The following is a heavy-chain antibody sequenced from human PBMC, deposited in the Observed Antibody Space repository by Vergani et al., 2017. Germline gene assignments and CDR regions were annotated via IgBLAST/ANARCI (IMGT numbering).Heavy chain of an antibody. CDR2: ISYDGSNK. J-gene: IGHJ3*02. CDR3: AREGGITIFEVVKGGAFDI. V-gene: IGHV3-30*04. CDR1: GFTFSSYA. Sequence: QVQLVESGGGVVQPGRSLRLSCAASGFTFSSYAMHWVRQAPGKGLEWVAVISYDGSNKYYADSVKGRFTISRDNSKNTLYLQMNSLSAEDTAVYYCAREGGITIFEVVKGGAFDIWGQGTMVTVSS. D-gene: IGHD3-3*01.